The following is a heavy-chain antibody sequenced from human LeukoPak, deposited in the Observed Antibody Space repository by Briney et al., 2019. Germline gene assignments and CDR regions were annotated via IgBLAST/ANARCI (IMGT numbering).Heavy chain of an antibody. CDR2: IYYSGST. D-gene: IGHD3-9*01. J-gene: IGHJ4*02. CDR1: GGSISSYY. V-gene: IGHV4-59*01. CDR3: ARGPDILTGYYDY. Sequence: PSETLSLTCTVSGGSISSYYWSWIRQPPGKGLEWIGYIYYSGSTNYNPSLKSRVTISVDTSKNQFSLKLSSVTAADTAVYYCARGPDILTGYYDYWGQGALVTVSS.